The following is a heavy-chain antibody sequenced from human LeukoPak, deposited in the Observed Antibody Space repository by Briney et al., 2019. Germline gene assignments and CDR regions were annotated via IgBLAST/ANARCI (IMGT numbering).Heavy chain of an antibody. J-gene: IGHJ4*02. V-gene: IGHV3-30*18. Sequence: GGSLRLSCAASGFTFSSYWMNWARQAPGKGLEWVAVVSDDGSNKYYTDSVRGRFTISRDNSKNTLYLQMNSLRREDTAVYYCAKGGDTSGYYGGPDYWGQGTPVTVFS. CDR1: GFTFSSYW. CDR2: VSDDGSNK. D-gene: IGHD3-22*01. CDR3: AKGGDTSGYYGGPDY.